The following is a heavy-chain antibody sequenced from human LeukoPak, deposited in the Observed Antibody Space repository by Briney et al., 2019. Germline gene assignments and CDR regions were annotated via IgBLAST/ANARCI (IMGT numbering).Heavy chain of an antibody. CDR1: GFTFSSRA. V-gene: IGHV3-23*01. CDR2: ISGSGSTT. J-gene: IGHJ4*02. CDR3: AKGRHYYGSGSYLDS. D-gene: IGHD3-10*01. Sequence: TGASLRLSCAASGFTFSSRAMNWVRQAPGKGLEWVSAISGSGSTTYYADSVKGRFTISRDKSKNTLYLQMNSLRAEDTAIYYCAKGRHYYGSGSYLDSWGQGTLVTVS.